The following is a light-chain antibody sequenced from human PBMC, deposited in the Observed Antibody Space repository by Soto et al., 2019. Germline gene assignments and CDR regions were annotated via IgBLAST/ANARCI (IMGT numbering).Light chain of an antibody. CDR1: QSLLQSNGYNY. J-gene: IGKJ1*01. CDR3: MQPLQTPRT. CDR2: LGS. Sequence: EIVLTQSPLSLPVTPGEPASISCRSSQSLLQSNGYNYLDWYLQKPGQSPKLLIYLGSHRASGVXDXXSGSGSGTDFTLKISRVEAEDVGVYYCMQPLQTPRTFGQGTRVEIK. V-gene: IGKV2-28*01.